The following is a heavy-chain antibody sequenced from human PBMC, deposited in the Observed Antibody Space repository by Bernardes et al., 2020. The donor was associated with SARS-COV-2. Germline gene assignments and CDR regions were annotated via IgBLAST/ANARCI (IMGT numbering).Heavy chain of an antibody. Sequence: GGSLRLSCAASGFTFSTSAMMWVRQAPGTGLEWVSAITDSGSTTYYADSVKGRFTISRDNSKNTLYLQMSSLRAEDTAVYHCAKDPGIRSTNCFPCYFDSWGPGTLVTVSS. D-gene: IGHD2-2*01. CDR3: AKDPGIRSTNCFPCYFDS. V-gene: IGHV3-23*01. CDR1: GFTFSTSA. J-gene: IGHJ4*02. CDR2: ITDSGSTT.